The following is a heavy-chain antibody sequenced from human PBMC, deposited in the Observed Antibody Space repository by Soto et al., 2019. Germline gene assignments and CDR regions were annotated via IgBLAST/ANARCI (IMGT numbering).Heavy chain of an antibody. V-gene: IGHV1-69*01. CDR3: AISSLPAGIERARYYYNGVDV. CDR1: GGTFSSYA. J-gene: IGHJ6*02. D-gene: IGHD2-2*01. CDR2: IIPIFGTA. Sequence: QVQLVQSGAEVKKPGSSVKVSCKASGGTFSSYAISWVRQAPGQGLEWMGGIIPIFGTANYAQKFQGRVTITADESTSTAYMELSSLRSDDTAVYYCAISSLPAGIERARYYYNGVDVWGQGATVTVS.